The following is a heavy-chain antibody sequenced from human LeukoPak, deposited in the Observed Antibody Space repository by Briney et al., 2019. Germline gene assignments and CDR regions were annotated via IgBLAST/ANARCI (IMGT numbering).Heavy chain of an antibody. CDR2: IYYSGST. D-gene: IGHD3-22*01. CDR1: GGSLSSSSYY. V-gene: IGHV4-39*07. J-gene: IGHJ4*02. CDR3: ARRGDYYDSSGYYFYFDY. Sequence: SETLSLTCTVSGGSLSSSSYYWGWLRQPPGKGLEWVGSIYYSGSTYYNPSLKSRVTISVDTSKNQFSLKLSSVTAADTAVCYCARRGDYYDSSGYYFYFDYWGQGTLVTVSS.